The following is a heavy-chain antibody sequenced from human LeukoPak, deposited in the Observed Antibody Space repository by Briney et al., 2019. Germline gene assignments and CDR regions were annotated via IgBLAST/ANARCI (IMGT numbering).Heavy chain of an antibody. Sequence: PGGSLRLSCAASGFTFSSLWMDGVRQAPGKGLEWVAKIKQDGSETYYVDSVRGRFTISRDNAKNSLYLQMNSLRAEDTAVYYCARGLRWLDYWGQGTLVTVSS. CDR2: IKQDGSET. J-gene: IGHJ4*02. CDR3: ARGLRWLDY. D-gene: IGHD4-23*01. V-gene: IGHV3-7*01. CDR1: GFTFSSLW.